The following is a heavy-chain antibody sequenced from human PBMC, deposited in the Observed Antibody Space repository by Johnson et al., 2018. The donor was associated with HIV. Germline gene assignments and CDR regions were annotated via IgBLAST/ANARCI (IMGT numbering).Heavy chain of an antibody. V-gene: IGHV3-64*01. CDR1: GFTFTTYS. CDR2: ISGDGGDT. CDR3: VRDGGGYSSSSVGAFDI. Sequence: VQLVESGGGLVQPGGSLRLSCAASGFTFTTYSMHWVRQSPGKGLEHVSAISGDGGDTYYAKSVKGRFTISRDNSKNMLFLQMNSLRVGDTAVYYCVRDGGGYSSSSVGAFDIWGQGTKVTVSS. J-gene: IGHJ3*02. D-gene: IGHD6-6*01.